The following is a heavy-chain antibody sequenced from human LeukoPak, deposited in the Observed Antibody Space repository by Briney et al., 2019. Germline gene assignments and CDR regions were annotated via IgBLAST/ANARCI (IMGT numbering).Heavy chain of an antibody. D-gene: IGHD2-2*01. CDR1: VGTFSSYA. J-gene: IGHJ3*02. Sequence: ASVKVSCKASVGTFSSYAISWVRQAPGQGLEWMGRIIPILGIANYAQKFQGRVTITADKSTSTAYMELSSLRSEDTAVYYCAREVPATAEYAFDIWGQGTMVTVSS. CDR2: IIPILGIA. CDR3: AREVPATAEYAFDI. V-gene: IGHV1-69*04.